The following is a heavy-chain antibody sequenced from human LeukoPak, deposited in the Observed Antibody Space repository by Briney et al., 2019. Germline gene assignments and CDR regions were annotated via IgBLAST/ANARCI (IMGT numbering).Heavy chain of an antibody. CDR3: ARGGVKYGDYVEYFQH. CDR2: IYSGGST. V-gene: IGHV3-53*01. Sequence: GGSLRLSCAASGFTVSSNYMSWVRQAPGKGLEWVSVIYSGGSTYYADSVKGRFTISRDNSKNTLYLQMNSLRAEDTAVYYCARGGVKYGDYVEYFQHWGQGTLVTVSS. J-gene: IGHJ1*01. D-gene: IGHD4-17*01. CDR1: GFTVSSNY.